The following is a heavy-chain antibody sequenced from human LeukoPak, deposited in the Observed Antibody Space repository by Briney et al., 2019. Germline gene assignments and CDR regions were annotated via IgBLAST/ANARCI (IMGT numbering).Heavy chain of an antibody. D-gene: IGHD2-2*01. CDR1: GGSISSYY. CDR3: ARMVPAANYYYYYYMDV. J-gene: IGHJ6*03. CDR2: IYTSGST. V-gene: IGHV4-59*10. Sequence: KPSETLSLTCAVYGGSISSYYWSWIRQPPGKGLEWIGRIYTSGSTNYNPSLKSRVTISVDTSKNQFSLKLSSVTAADTAVYYCARMVPAANYYYYYYMDVWGKGTTVTVSS.